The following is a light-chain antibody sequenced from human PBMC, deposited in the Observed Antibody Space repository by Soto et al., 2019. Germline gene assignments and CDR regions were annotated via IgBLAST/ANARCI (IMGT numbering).Light chain of an antibody. CDR2: DAS. J-gene: IGKJ4*01. CDR3: QQYGYSPT. CDR1: QSVSSY. Sequence: EIVVAQSPATLSLSPGERATLSCRASQSVSSYLAWYQQKPGQAPRLLIYDASNRATGIPARFSGSGSGTDFTLTISRMEPEDFAVYYCQQYGYSPTFGGGTKVDIK. V-gene: IGKV3-11*01.